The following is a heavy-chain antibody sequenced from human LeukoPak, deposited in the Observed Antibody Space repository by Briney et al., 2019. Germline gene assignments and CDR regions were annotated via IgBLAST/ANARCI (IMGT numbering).Heavy chain of an antibody. Sequence: PGGSLRLSCAASGFTFSNAWMSWVRQAPGKGLEWVGRIKSKTEGGTTDYAAPVKGRFTISRDNSKNTLYVQMNSLRAEDTAVYYCAKLVDTAMANYFDYWGQGTLVTVSS. D-gene: IGHD5-18*01. J-gene: IGHJ4*02. CDR3: AKLVDTAMANYFDY. CDR2: IKSKTEGGTT. CDR1: GFTFSNAW. V-gene: IGHV3-15*01.